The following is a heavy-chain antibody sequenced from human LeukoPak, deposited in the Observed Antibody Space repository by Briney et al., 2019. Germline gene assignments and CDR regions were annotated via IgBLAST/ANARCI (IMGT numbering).Heavy chain of an antibody. D-gene: IGHD3-22*01. CDR1: GYTFTSYG. J-gene: IGHJ4*02. V-gene: IGHV1-18*01. Sequence: ASVKVSCKASGYTFTSYGISWVRQAPGQGLEWMGWISAYNGNTNYAQKLQGRVTMTTDTSTSTAYMELRSLRSDDTAVYYCASTGYYDSSGYPYYFDYWGQGTLVTVSS. CDR3: ASTGYYDSSGYPYYFDY. CDR2: ISAYNGNT.